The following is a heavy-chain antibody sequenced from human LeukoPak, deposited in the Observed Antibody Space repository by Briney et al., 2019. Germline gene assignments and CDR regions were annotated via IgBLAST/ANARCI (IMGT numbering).Heavy chain of an antibody. CDR3: ATAPRKHFDWFGTPHDAFDI. CDR2: FDPEDGET. CDR1: GYTLTELS. J-gene: IGHJ3*02. Sequence: ASVKVPCKVSGYTLTELSMHWVRQAPGKGLEWMGGFDPEDGETIYAQKFQGRVTMTEDTSTDTAYMELSSLRSEDTAVYYCATAPRKHFDWFGTPHDAFDIWGQGTMVTVSS. D-gene: IGHD3-9*01. V-gene: IGHV1-24*01.